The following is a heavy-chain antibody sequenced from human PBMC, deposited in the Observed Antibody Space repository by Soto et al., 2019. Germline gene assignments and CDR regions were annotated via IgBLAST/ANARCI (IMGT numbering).Heavy chain of an antibody. CDR3: AREEPYYYDSSGYKSDAFDI. V-gene: IGHV1-69*13. D-gene: IGHD3-22*01. CDR2: IIPIFGTA. CDR1: GGTFSSYA. J-gene: IGHJ3*02. Sequence: SVKVSCKASGGTFSSYAISWVRQAPGQGLEWMGGIIPIFGTANYAQKFQGRVTITADESTSTAYMELSSLRSEDTAVYYCAREEPYYYDSSGYKSDAFDIRGQGTMVTV.